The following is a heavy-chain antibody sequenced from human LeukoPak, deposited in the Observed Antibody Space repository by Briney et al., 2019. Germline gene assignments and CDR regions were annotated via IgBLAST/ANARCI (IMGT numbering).Heavy chain of an antibody. CDR1: GFTFSSYS. CDR2: ISSSNYI. V-gene: IGHV3-21*01. CDR3: ARIYCSGGSCLIDS. D-gene: IGHD2-15*01. J-gene: IGHJ4*02. Sequence: GSLGLSCAASGFTFSSYSMNWVRQAPGKGLEWVSSISSSNYIYYADSVKGRFTISRDNAKNSLYLQMNSLRAEDTAVYYCARIYCSGGSCLIDSWGQGTLVTVSS.